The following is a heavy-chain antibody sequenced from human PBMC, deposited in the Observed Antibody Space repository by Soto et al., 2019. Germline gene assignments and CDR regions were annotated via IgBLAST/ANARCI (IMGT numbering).Heavy chain of an antibody. CDR3: ARDLLGVGGDY. CDR2: INAGNGNT. J-gene: IGHJ4*02. Sequence: ASVKVSCKASGYTFTSYAMHWVRQAPGQRLEWMGWINAGNGNTKYSQKFQGRVTITRDTSASTAYMELSSLRSEDTAVYYCARDLLGVGGDYWGQGTLVRASS. D-gene: IGHD3-16*01. CDR1: GYTFTSYA. V-gene: IGHV1-3*01.